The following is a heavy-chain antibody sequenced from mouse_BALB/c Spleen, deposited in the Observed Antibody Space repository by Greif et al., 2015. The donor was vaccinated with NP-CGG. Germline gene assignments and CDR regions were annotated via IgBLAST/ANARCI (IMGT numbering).Heavy chain of an antibody. CDR2: IAPGSGST. Sequence: DLVKPGASVKLSCKASGYTFTSYWINWIKQRPGQGLEWIGRIAPGSGSTYYNEMFKGKATLTVDTSSSTAYIQLSSLSSEDSAVYFCARGDYGNYRLDYWGQGTTLTVSS. V-gene: IGHV1S41*01. CDR3: ARGDYGNYRLDY. D-gene: IGHD2-1*01. CDR1: GYTFTSYW. J-gene: IGHJ2*01.